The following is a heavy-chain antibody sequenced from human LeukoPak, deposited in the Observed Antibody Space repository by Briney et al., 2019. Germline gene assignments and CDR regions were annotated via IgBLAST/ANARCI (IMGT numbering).Heavy chain of an antibody. V-gene: IGHV3-49*02. Sequence: RFTISRDDSKSIAYLQMKSLKTEDTAVYYCTREYYDSSGYYPHYFDYWGQGTLVTVSS. D-gene: IGHD3-22*01. CDR3: TREYYDSSGYYPHYFDY. J-gene: IGHJ4*02.